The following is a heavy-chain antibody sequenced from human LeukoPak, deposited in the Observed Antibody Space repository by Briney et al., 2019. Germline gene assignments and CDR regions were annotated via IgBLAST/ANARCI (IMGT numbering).Heavy chain of an antibody. CDR3: AKVSGLWFEKSVDY. D-gene: IGHD3-10*01. J-gene: IGHJ4*02. CDR1: GFTFSSYA. Sequence: GSLRLSCAASGFTFSSYALSWVRQAPGKGLEWVSAISGSGGSTYYADSVKGRFTISRDNSKNTLYLQMNSLRAEDTAVYYCAKVSGLWFEKSVDYWGQGTLVTVSS. V-gene: IGHV3-23*01. CDR2: ISGSGGST.